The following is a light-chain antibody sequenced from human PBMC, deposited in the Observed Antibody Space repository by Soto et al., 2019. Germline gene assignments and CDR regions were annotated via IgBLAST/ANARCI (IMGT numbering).Light chain of an antibody. J-gene: IGKJ1*01. CDR1: QTVSSW. CDR2: KAS. Sequence: DIQMTQSPSTLSASVGDRVTITCRASQTVSSWLAWYQQKPGKAPKLLIYKASNLESGVPSRFSGSRSGTEFTLTIISLQPDDFSTYYCQQYHSYWTFGQGTKVEIK. CDR3: QQYHSYWT. V-gene: IGKV1-5*03.